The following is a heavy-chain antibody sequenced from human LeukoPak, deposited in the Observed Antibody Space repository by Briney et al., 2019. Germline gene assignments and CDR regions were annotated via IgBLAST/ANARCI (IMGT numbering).Heavy chain of an antibody. J-gene: IGHJ6*02. V-gene: IGHV3-7*01. Sequence: GGSLRLSCAASGFTFSSYWMHWVRQAPGKGLEWVANIKQDGSETHYVGSVKGRFSISRDNAKNSVYLQMHSLRVEDTAAYYCGRSMDVWGQGTTVTVSS. CDR3: GRSMDV. CDR1: GFTFSSYW. CDR2: IKQDGSET.